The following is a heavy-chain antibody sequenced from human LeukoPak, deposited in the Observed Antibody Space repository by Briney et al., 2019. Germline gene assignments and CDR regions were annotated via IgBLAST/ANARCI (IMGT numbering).Heavy chain of an antibody. CDR3: ARAHEAARDAFDI. CDR2: IYYSGST. J-gene: IGHJ3*02. V-gene: IGHV4-59*11. D-gene: IGHD2-15*01. Sequence: SETLSLTCTVSGGSISSHYWSWIRQPPGKGLEWIGYIYYSGSTNYNPSPKSRVTISVDTSKNQFSLKLSSVTAADTAVYYCARAHEAARDAFDIWGQGTMVTVSS. CDR1: GGSISSHY.